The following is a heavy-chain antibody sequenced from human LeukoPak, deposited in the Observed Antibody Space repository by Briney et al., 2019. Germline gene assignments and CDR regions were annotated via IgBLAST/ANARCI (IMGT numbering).Heavy chain of an antibody. CDR2: IYYSGST. CDR1: GGSISSSSYY. CDR3: ARMGPSSVSPHFDP. V-gene: IGHV4-39*01. Sequence: SETLSLTRTVSGGSISSSSYYWGWIRQPPGKGLEWIGSIYYSGSTYYNPSLKSRVTISVDTSKNQFSLKLSSVTAADTAVYYCARMGPSSVSPHFDPWGQGTLVTVSS. J-gene: IGHJ5*02. D-gene: IGHD6-19*01.